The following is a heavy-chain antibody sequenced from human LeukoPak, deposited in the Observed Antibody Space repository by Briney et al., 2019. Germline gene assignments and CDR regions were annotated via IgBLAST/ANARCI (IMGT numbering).Heavy chain of an antibody. J-gene: IGHJ4*02. D-gene: IGHD2-2*01. CDR1: GGSISSYY. Sequence: SETLSLTCTVSGGSISSYYWSWIRQPPGKGLEWVGYIYTSESTNCNPSLESRLTISVDPSKNQLSLKLSSVTAADTAVYYCARYCTSTTCILRGFDYWGQGTLVTVSS. CDR2: IYTSEST. CDR3: ARYCTSTTCILRGFDY. V-gene: IGHV4-4*09.